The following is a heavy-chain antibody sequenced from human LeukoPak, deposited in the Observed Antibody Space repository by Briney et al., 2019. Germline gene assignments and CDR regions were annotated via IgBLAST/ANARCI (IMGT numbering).Heavy chain of an antibody. CDR2: IYHIGST. V-gene: IGHV4-38-2*01. J-gene: IGHJ4*02. CDR3: ARAGWIITSGIDY. CDR1: GYSISRGYY. D-gene: IGHD3-10*01. Sequence: PSETLSLTCGVSGYSISRGYYWAWIRQPPGKRLERIGTIYHIGSTYYTPSLGSRVTISVDTSKNEFSLNLKSVTAADTAVYYCARAGWIITSGIDYWGQGALVTVSS.